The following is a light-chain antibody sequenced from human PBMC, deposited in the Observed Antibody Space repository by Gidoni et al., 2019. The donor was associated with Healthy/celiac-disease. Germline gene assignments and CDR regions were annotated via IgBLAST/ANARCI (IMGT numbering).Light chain of an antibody. CDR2: EVS. Sequence: DIVMTQTPLSLSVTPGQPASISCKSSQSLLHSDGKTYLSWYLQQPCQPPPLLIYEVSNRFSVVPDRFRGSGSGTAFTLKISRVEAEDVGVYYCMQSIQLPLTFGQGTRLEIK. J-gene: IGKJ5*01. CDR1: QSLLHSDGKTY. CDR3: MQSIQLPLT. V-gene: IGKV2D-29*01.